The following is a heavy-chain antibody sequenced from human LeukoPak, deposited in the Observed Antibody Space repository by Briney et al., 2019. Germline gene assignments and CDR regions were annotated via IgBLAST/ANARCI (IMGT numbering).Heavy chain of an antibody. V-gene: IGHV1-69*02. CDR1: GGTFSSYT. CDR3: ARTYAPYYYYYYYMDV. Sequence: SVKVSCKASGGTFSSYTISWVRQAPGQGLEWMGRIIPILGIANYAQKFQGRVTITADKSTSTAYMELSSLGSEDTAVYYCARTYAPYYYYYYYMDVWGKGTTVTVSS. J-gene: IGHJ6*03. D-gene: IGHD2-8*01. CDR2: IIPILGIA.